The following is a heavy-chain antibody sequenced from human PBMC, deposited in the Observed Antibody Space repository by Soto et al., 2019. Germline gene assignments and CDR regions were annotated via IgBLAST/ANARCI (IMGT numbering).Heavy chain of an antibody. CDR3: AAEGQGFDP. V-gene: IGHV1-58*01. Sequence: ASVKVSCKTSGYTFTEYDLNWVRQARGQRLEWIGWIVVGSGNTNYAQKFQERVTITRDMSTSTAYMELSSLRSEDTAVYYCAAEGQGFDPWGQGTLVTVSS. J-gene: IGHJ5*02. CDR2: IVVGSGNT. CDR1: GYTFTEYD.